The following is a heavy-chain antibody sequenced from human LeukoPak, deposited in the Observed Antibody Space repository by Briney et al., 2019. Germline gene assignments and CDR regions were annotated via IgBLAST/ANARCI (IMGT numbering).Heavy chain of an antibody. D-gene: IGHD2/OR15-2a*01. CDR2: ISGSGTDT. V-gene: IGHV3-11*06. CDR3: VSFYETY. Sequence: GGSLGLSCAASGLRFSGQYMIWIRQAPGKGLEWVAFISGSGTDTFYADSVKGRFFISRDNSKNTLYLQMNSLRAEDTAVYYCVSFYETYWGRGTLVTVSS. J-gene: IGHJ4*02. CDR1: GLRFSGQY.